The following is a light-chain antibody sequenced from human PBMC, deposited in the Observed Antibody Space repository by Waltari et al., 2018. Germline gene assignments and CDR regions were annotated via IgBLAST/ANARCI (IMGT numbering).Light chain of an antibody. CDR1: NIESKS. CDR3: QVWDANTDPGV. V-gene: IGLV3-21*04. CDR2: YDS. J-gene: IGLJ1*01. Sequence: SYVLTQPPSVSVAPGKPASITCGGNNIESKSVPWYQQKPGQAPILVISYDSDRPSGIPERFSGSNSGNTATLTISRVEAGDEADYYCQVWDANTDPGVFGTGTEVTVL.